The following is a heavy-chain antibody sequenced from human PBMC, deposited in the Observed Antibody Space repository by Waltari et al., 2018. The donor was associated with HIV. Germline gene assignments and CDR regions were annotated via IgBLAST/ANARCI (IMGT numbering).Heavy chain of an antibody. V-gene: IGHV4-39*07. J-gene: IGHJ4*02. CDR3: ARVSYGSGGLDY. CDR2: IYYSGST. D-gene: IGHD3-10*01. Sequence: QLQLQESGPGLVKPSEPLSLTCPVPGDSISSSSYYWGWIRQPPGKGLEWIGSIYYSGSTSYNPSLKSRVTISVDTSKNQFSLKLSSVTAADTAVYYCARVSYGSGGLDYWGQGTLVTVSS. CDR1: GDSISSSSYY.